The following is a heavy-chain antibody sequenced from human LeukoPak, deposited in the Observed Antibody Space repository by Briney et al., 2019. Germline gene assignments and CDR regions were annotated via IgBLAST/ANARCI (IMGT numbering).Heavy chain of an antibody. Sequence: SETLSLTCAVYGGSFSGYYWSWIRQPPGKGLEWIGEINHSGSTNYNPSLKSRVTISVDTSKNQFSLKLSSVTAADTAVYYCAGFSVSYYFDYWGQGTLVTVSS. CDR2: INHSGST. CDR1: GGSFSGYY. CDR3: AGFSVSYYFDY. J-gene: IGHJ4*02. V-gene: IGHV4-34*01. D-gene: IGHD5/OR15-5a*01.